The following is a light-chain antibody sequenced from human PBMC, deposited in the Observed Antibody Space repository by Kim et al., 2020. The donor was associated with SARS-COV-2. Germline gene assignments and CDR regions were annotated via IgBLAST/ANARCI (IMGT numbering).Light chain of an antibody. V-gene: IGKV1-5*03. CDR2: KAS. Sequence: ASVGDRVTITCRASQSISSWLAWYQQKPGKAPKLLIYKASSLESGVSSRFSGSGSGTEFTLTISSLQPDDFATYYCQQYNSYSRKFGQGTKVDIK. CDR3: QQYNSYSRK. CDR1: QSISSW. J-gene: IGKJ1*01.